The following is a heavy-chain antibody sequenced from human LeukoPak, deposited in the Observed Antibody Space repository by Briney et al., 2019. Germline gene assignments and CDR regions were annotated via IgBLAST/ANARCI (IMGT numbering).Heavy chain of an antibody. D-gene: IGHD1-1*01. Sequence: QVQLQESGPGLVKPSETLSLTCTVSGGSISSSRHYWVWIRQPPGKGLEWIGSIYHSGSTNYNSSLKSRVTIFVDTSKNQFSLRLGSVTAADTALYYCARLPLEPYYMDVWGKGTTVTVSS. V-gene: IGHV4-39*01. CDR3: ARLPLEPYYMDV. J-gene: IGHJ6*03. CDR2: IYHSGST. CDR1: GGSISSSRHY.